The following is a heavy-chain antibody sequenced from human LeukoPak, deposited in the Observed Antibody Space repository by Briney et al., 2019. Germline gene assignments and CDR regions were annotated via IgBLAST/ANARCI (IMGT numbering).Heavy chain of an antibody. V-gene: IGHV1-46*01. J-gene: IGHJ6*02. CDR3: ATWGSSSSPLPAMDV. CDR2: INPSGGGT. Sequence: ASVKVSCKASGYTFTDYYMHWVRQAPGQGLEWMGIINPSGGGTSYAQKFQGRVTMTRDTSTSTVYMELGSLRSEDTAVYYCATWGSSSSPLPAMDVWGQGTTVTVS. D-gene: IGHD6-13*01. CDR1: GYTFTDYY.